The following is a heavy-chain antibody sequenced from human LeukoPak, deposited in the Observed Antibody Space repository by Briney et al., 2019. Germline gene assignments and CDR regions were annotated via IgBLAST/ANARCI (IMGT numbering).Heavy chain of an antibody. CDR2: IKQDGSEK. CDR3: ARVYFQYYYDSSGQNDY. V-gene: IGHV3-7*01. CDR1: GFTFSSYW. Sequence: GGSLRLSCAASGFTFSSYWMSWVRQAPGKGLEWVANIKQDGSEKYYVDSVKGRFTISRDNAKNSLYLQTNSLRAEDTAVYYCARVYFQYYYDSSGQNDYWGQGILVTVSS. J-gene: IGHJ4*02. D-gene: IGHD3-22*01.